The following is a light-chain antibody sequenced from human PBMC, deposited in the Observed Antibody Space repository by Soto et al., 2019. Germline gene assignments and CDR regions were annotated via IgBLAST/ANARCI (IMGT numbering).Light chain of an antibody. Sequence: EIVLPQSPGTLPLSPGERATLSCRARQSVSSSYLAWYQQKPGQAPRLLIYGASTRATGIPARFSGSGSGTEVTLTTSSLQSEEFAVYYCQQYNNWPPWTFGQGTKVDIK. CDR2: GAS. CDR1: QSVSSSY. J-gene: IGKJ1*01. V-gene: IGKV3-15*01. CDR3: QQYNNWPPWT.